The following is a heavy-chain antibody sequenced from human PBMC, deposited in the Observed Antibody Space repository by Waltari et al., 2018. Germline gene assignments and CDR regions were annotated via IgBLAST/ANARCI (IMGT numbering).Heavy chain of an antibody. CDR2: IMPNSGGT. CDR1: GYTFTGYY. D-gene: IGHD5-18*01. Sequence: QVQLVQSGAEVKKTGASVKVSCKASGYTFTGYYMHWVRQAPGQGLEWMGRIMPNSGGTNYAQKFQVRVTMTRDTSISKAYMELSMLLSDATAVYYWARYSYGYAVNYCDCWGQGTLVTVSS. CDR3: ARYSYGYAVNYCDC. J-gene: IGHJ4*02. V-gene: IGHV1-2*06.